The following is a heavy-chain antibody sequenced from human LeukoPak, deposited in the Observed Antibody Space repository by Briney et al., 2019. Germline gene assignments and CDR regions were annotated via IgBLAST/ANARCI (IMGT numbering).Heavy chain of an antibody. Sequence: GASVKVSCKASGGTFSSYAISWVRQAPGQGLEWMGGIIPIFGTANYAQKFQGRVTITRDTSASTAYMELSSLRSEDTAVYYCAREDTAMVNIDYWGQGTLVTVSS. D-gene: IGHD5-18*01. CDR3: AREDTAMVNIDY. CDR1: GGTFSSYA. CDR2: IIPIFGTA. V-gene: IGHV1-69*05. J-gene: IGHJ4*02.